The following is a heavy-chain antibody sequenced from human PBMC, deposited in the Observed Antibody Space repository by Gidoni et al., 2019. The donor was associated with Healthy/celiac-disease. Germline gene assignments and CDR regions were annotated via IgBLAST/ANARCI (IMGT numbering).Heavy chain of an antibody. V-gene: IGHV1-3*01. CDR1: GYTFTSYA. CDR3: ASTGRLGELSPMDAFDI. J-gene: IGHJ3*02. CDR2: INAGNGNT. Sequence: QVQLVQSGAEVKKPGASVKVSCKASGYTFTSYAMHWVRQAPGQRLEWMGWINAGNGNTKYSQKFQGRVTITRDTSASTAYMELSSLRSEDTAVYYCASTGRLGELSPMDAFDIWGQGTMVTVSS. D-gene: IGHD3-16*02.